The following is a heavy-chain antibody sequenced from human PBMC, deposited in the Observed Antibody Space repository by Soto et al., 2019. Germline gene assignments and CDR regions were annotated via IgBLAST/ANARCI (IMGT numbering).Heavy chain of an antibody. V-gene: IGHV3-33*01. CDR2: IWYDGSNK. D-gene: IGHD3-10*01. Sequence: QVQLVESGGGVVQPGRSLRLSCAASGFTFSAYVMHWVRQAPGKGLEWVAVIWYDGSNKYYADSVKGRFTISRDNSKNTLYLQINSLRAEDTAVYYCGRGGRDRGVTDYWGQGTGVTVSS. CDR1: GFTFSAYV. CDR3: GRGGRDRGVTDY. J-gene: IGHJ4*02.